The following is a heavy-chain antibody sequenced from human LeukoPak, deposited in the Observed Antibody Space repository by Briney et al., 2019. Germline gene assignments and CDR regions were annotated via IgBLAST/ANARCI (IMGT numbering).Heavy chain of an antibody. J-gene: IGHJ4*02. Sequence: GGSLRLSCAASGFTFSSYSMNWVRQAPGKGLEWISYISSSSSYIYYADSVKGRLTISRDNAKNSLYLQMNSLRAEDTAVYYCARAMVRGVPLDYWGQGTLVTVSS. V-gene: IGHV3-21*05. CDR1: GFTFSSYS. CDR3: ARAMVRGVPLDY. CDR2: ISSSSSYI. D-gene: IGHD3-10*01.